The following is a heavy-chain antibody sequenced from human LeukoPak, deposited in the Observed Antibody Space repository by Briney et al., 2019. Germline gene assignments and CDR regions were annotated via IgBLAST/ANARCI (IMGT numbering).Heavy chain of an antibody. V-gene: IGHV3-49*04. D-gene: IGHD2-15*01. CDR3: TAQVFCSSCSCCSHWYFDL. J-gene: IGHJ2*01. CDR1: GFTFGDYA. Sequence: GGSLRLSCTASGFTFGDYAMSWVRQAPGKGLEWVGFIRNKAYGGTTEYAASAKGRFTISRDDSKSFAYLQMNSLKTEDTGVYYCTAQVFCSSCSCCSHWYFDLWGRGTLVTVSS. CDR2: IRNKAYGGTT.